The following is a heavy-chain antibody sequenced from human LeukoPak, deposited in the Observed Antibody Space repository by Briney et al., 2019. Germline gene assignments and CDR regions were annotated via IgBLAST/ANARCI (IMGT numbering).Heavy chain of an antibody. CDR1: GFTFSSYS. J-gene: IGHJ4*02. CDR2: ISSSGSTI. D-gene: IGHD6-6*01. V-gene: IGHV3-48*04. CDR3: ARSSRLTFDY. Sequence: PGGSLRLSCAASGFTFSSYSMNWVRQAPGKGLEWVSYISSSGSTIYYADSVKGRFTISRDNAKNSLYLQMNSLRAEDTAAYYCARSSRLTFDYWGQGTLVTVSS.